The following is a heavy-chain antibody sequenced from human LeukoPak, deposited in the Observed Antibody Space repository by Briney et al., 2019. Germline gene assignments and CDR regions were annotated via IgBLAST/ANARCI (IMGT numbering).Heavy chain of an antibody. D-gene: IGHD6-19*01. CDR3: ARDGGSGWTYYFDY. V-gene: IGHV3-33*01. CDR1: GFTFSSYG. Sequence: QTGGSLRLSCAASGFTFSSYGMHWVRQAPGKGLEWVAVIWYDGSNKYYADSVKGRFTISRDNPKNTLYLQMNSLRAEDTAVYYCARDGGSGWTYYFDYWGQGTLVTVSS. J-gene: IGHJ4*02. CDR2: IWYDGSNK.